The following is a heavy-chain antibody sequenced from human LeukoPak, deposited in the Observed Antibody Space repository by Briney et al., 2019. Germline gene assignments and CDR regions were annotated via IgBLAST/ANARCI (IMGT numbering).Heavy chain of an antibody. D-gene: IGHD3-10*01. CDR3: ASLYGSGKRWVDP. J-gene: IGHJ5*02. V-gene: IGHV3-66*01. Sequence: PGGSLRLSCAASGFTFSSYWMSWVRQAPGKGLEWVSVIYSGGRTYNADSVKGRFTISRDKSKNTLYLQMNSLKTEDTAVYYCASLYGSGKRWVDPWGQGTLVTVSS. CDR1: GFTFSSYW. CDR2: IYSGGRT.